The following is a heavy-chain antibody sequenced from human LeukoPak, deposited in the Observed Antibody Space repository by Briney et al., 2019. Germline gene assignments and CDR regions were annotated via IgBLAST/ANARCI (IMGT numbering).Heavy chain of an antibody. D-gene: IGHD2-2*01. Sequence: PGGSLRLSCAASGFTFSSYSMNWVRQAPGKGLEWVSSISSSSSYIYYADSVKGRFTFSRDNAKNSLYLQMNSLRAEDTAVYYCARGLVGRNIVVVKAFDIWGQGTMVTVSS. CDR1: GFTFSSYS. V-gene: IGHV3-21*01. CDR3: ARGLVGRNIVVVKAFDI. CDR2: ISSSSSYI. J-gene: IGHJ3*02.